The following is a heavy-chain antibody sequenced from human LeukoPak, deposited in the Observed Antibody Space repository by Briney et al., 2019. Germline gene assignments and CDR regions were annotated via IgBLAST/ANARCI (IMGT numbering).Heavy chain of an antibody. V-gene: IGHV1-69*04. CDR3: AREADIVVVVAATRYYYYGMDV. D-gene: IGHD2-15*01. J-gene: IGHJ6*02. Sequence: ASVKVSCKASGGTFISYAISWVRQAPGQGLEWMGRIIPILGIANYAQKFQGRVTITADKSTSTAYMELSSLRSEDTAVYYCAREADIVVVVAATRYYYYGMDVWGQGTTVTVSS. CDR1: GGTFISYA. CDR2: IIPILGIA.